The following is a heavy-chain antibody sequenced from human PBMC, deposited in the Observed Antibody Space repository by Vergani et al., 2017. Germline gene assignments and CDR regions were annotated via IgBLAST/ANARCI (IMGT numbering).Heavy chain of an antibody. CDR2: ISGSGGST. Sequence: EVQLLESGGDLVQPGGSLRLSCAASGFTFNHYAMNWVRQAPGKGLECVSGISGSGGSTYYAGSMKVRFPISIDSSKNTLYLQMNSLSAGDTAVYYCAKANPRNSGYDYLYYYHAMDVWGQGTTVTVSS. J-gene: IGHJ6*02. CDR1: GFTFNHYA. CDR3: AKANPRNSGYDYLYYYHAMDV. D-gene: IGHD5-12*01. V-gene: IGHV3-23*01.